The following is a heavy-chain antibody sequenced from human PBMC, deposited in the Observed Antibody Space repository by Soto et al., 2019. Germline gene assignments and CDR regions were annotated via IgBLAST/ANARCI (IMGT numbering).Heavy chain of an antibody. D-gene: IGHD2-15*01. Sequence: QVQLQESGPGLVKPSETLSLTCTVSGGSISSYYWSWIRQPPGKGLEWMGYIYYSGSTNYNPSLKSRVTISVDTSKNQFSLTLSSVTAADTAVYYCASARVAYYYGMDVWGQGTTVTVSS. J-gene: IGHJ6*02. V-gene: IGHV4-59*01. CDR1: GGSISSYY. CDR3: ASARVAYYYGMDV. CDR2: IYYSGST.